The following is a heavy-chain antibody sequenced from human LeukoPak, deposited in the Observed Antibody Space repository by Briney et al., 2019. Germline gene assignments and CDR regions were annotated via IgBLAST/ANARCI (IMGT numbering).Heavy chain of an antibody. Sequence: ASVKVSCKASGYTFTSYGISWVRQAPGQGLEWMGWISAYNGNTNYAQKLQGRVTMTTDTSTSTAYMELRSLRSDNTAVYYCARASYYDFWSGRTYYYYGTDVWGQGTTVTVSS. CDR1: GYTFTSYG. CDR3: ARASYYDFWSGRTYYYYGTDV. J-gene: IGHJ6*02. V-gene: IGHV1-18*01. D-gene: IGHD3-3*01. CDR2: ISAYNGNT.